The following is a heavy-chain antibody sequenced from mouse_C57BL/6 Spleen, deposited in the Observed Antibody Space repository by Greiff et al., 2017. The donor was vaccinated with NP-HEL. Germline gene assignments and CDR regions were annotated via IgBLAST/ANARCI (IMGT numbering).Heavy chain of an antibody. CDR1: GYTFTSYG. D-gene: IGHD1-1*01. J-gene: IGHJ2*01. CDR3: ARPYYYSSSYYFDY. CDR2: IYPRSGNT. V-gene: IGHV1-81*01. Sequence: QVQLQQSGAELARPGASVKLSCKASGYTFTSYGISWVKQRTGQGLEWIGEIYPRSGNTYYNEKFKGKATLSADKSSSTAYMGLRSLTSADSAVYFCARPYYYSSSYYFDYWGQGTTLTVAS.